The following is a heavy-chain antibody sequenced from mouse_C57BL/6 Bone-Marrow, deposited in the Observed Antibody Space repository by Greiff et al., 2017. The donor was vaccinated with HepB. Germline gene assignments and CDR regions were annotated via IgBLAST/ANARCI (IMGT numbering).Heavy chain of an antibody. Sequence: EVKVVESGGGLVKPGGSLKLSCAASGFTFSSYAMSWVRQTPEKRLEWVATISDGGSYTYYPDNVKGRFTISRDNAKNNLYLQMSHLKSEDTAMYYCARDRYYGSSSAWFAYWGQGTLVTVSA. V-gene: IGHV5-4*01. CDR2: ISDGGSYT. CDR3: ARDRYYGSSSAWFAY. D-gene: IGHD1-1*01. J-gene: IGHJ3*01. CDR1: GFTFSSYA.